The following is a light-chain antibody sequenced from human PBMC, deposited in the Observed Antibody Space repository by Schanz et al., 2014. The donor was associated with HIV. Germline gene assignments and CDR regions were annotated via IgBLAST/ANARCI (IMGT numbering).Light chain of an antibody. CDR3: QRYNSFSHT. CDR1: QSVSGSY. CDR2: GAS. V-gene: IGKV3-20*01. J-gene: IGKJ2*01. Sequence: EIVLTQSPGTLSLSPGDRVTLSCRASQSVSGSYLAWYQQKPGQALRLLIFGASIRAAGIPDRISGSGSGTDFTLTISSLEPEDFAVYYCQRYNSFSHTFGQGTKLDIK.